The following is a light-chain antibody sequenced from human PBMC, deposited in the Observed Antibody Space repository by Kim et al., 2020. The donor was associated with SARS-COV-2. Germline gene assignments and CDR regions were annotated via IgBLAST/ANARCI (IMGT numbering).Light chain of an antibody. CDR2: GAS. CDR1: QDIRNY. V-gene: IGKV1-33*01. J-gene: IGKJ5*01. Sequence: DIQMTQSPSSLSASVGDRVTITCQASQDIRNYLDWYQHRPGKAPKLLIYGASSLERGVPSRFSGTGSGTDFTFTIRTLQPEDIATYFCLQYNNLPIAFGQGTRLEIK. CDR3: LQYNNLPIA.